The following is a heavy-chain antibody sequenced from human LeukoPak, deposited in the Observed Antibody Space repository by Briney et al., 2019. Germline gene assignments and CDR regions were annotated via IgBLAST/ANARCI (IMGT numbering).Heavy chain of an antibody. CDR2: IIPIFGTA. CDR3: ARDGTQGDGYNYPFDY. D-gene: IGHD5-24*01. J-gene: IGHJ4*02. Sequence: GSSVKVSCKAPGGTFSSYAISWVRQAPGQGLEWMGGIIPIFGTANYAQKFQGRVTITADESTSTAYMELSSLRSEDTAVYYCARDGTQGDGYNYPFDYWGQGTLVTVSS. V-gene: IGHV1-69*01. CDR1: GGTFSSYA.